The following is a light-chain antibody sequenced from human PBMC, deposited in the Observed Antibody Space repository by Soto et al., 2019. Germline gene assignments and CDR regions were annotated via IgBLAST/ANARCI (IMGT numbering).Light chain of an antibody. CDR2: GAS. Sequence: EIVSTQSPGTLSLSPGERATLSCRASQSVSSSYLAWYQQKPGQAPRLLIYGASSRATGIPDRFSGSGSGTDFTLTISSLQAEDVAVYYCQQYHSDPITFGQGTRLHIK. CDR1: QSVSSSY. CDR3: QQYHSDPIT. J-gene: IGKJ5*01. V-gene: IGKV3-20*01.